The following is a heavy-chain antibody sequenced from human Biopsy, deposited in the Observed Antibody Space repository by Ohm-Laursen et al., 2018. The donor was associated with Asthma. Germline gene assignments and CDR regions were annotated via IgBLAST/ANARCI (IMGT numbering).Heavy chain of an antibody. Sequence: SVKVSCKSLGGTFNTYVIGWVRQAPGQGLEWMGGINSVFGTTTYPQKFQDRVTITADDSTSTVYMELSSLRSEDTAVYYCARKAGSCISRICYSLDLWGQGTLVAVSS. CDR2: INSVFGTT. J-gene: IGHJ5*02. CDR3: ARKAGSCISRICYSLDL. V-gene: IGHV1-69*13. CDR1: GGTFNTYV. D-gene: IGHD2-2*01.